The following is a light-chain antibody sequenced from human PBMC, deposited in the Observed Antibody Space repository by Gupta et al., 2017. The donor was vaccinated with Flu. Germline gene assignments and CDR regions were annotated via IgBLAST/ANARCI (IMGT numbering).Light chain of an antibody. Sequence: DIQMTQSPSSLSASVGDRVTITCQASQDINIFLNWYQQKPGKAPRLLIQGETNLETGVPSRFNAGGSGTDFSFTINSLQPEDVATYYCQQDDSVPLTFGEGTKVDIK. CDR1: QDINIF. CDR2: GET. J-gene: IGKJ4*01. V-gene: IGKV1-33*01. CDR3: QQDDSVPLT.